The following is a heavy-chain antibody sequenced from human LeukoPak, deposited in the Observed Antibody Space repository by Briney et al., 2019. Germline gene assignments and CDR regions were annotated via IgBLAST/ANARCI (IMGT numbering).Heavy chain of an antibody. CDR3: ARVKFPLTWAMVNY. D-gene: IGHD5-18*01. CDR1: GFTFSSYG. J-gene: IGHJ4*02. CDR2: IWYDGSNK. V-gene: IGHV3-33*01. Sequence: GGSLRLSCAASGFTFSSYGVHWVRQAPGKELEWVAVIWYDGSNKYYADSVKGRFTISRDNSKNTLYLQMNSLRAEDTAVYYCARVKFPLTWAMVNYWGQGTLVTVSS.